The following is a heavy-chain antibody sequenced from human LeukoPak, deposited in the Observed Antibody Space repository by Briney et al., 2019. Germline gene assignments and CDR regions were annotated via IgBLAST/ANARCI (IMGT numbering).Heavy chain of an antibody. J-gene: IGHJ4*02. D-gene: IGHD3-16*01. V-gene: IGHV3-23*01. Sequence: GGSLRLSCAASGFTFSSYAMTRVRQAPGKGLEWVSTIGGSGGSTYYADSVKGRFTISRDNSKNTLYLQMNSLRAEDTAVYYCARGSAWYLVYWGQGTLVTVSS. CDR1: GFTFSSYA. CDR2: IGGSGGST. CDR3: ARGSAWYLVY.